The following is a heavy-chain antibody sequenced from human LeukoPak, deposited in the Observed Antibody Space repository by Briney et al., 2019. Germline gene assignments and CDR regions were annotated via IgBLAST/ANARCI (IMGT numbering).Heavy chain of an antibody. D-gene: IGHD3-3*02. CDR2: INPSSDGT. V-gene: IGHV1-2*02. Sequence: ASVKLSCTASGYTFTGNNIHWVRQAPRQRLEWMGWINPSSDGTNYAQKFQGRVTMTRDTSISTAYMELSRLRSVDTAVYYCARAFSVDVWGQGTMVTVSP. J-gene: IGHJ3*01. CDR1: GYTFTGNN. CDR3: ARAFSVDV.